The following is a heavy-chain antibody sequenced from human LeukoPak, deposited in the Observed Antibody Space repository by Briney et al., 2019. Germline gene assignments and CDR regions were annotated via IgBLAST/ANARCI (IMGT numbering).Heavy chain of an antibody. Sequence: SGPTLVNPTQTLTLTCTFSGFSLTTRGVGVGWIRQPPGKALEWLALIYWDDDKRYRPSLESRLTITKDTSKNQVVLTMTNMDPLDTATYYCAQQTPQQLGHLNWFDPWGQGTLVTVSS. CDR2: IYWDDDK. J-gene: IGHJ5*02. D-gene: IGHD6-13*01. CDR3: AQQTPQQLGHLNWFDP. CDR1: GFSLTTRGVG. V-gene: IGHV2-5*02.